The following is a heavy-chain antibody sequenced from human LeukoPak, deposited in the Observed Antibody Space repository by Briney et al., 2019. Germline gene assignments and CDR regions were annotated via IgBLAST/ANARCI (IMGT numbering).Heavy chain of an antibody. CDR2: ISSSSSTI. D-gene: IGHD2-2*02. CDR1: GFTFSSYS. J-gene: IGHJ4*02. CDR3: AKVPRCSSTSCYSRAGHFFDY. Sequence: GGSLRLSCAASGFTFSSYSMNWVRQAPGKGLEWVSYISSSSSTIYYADSVKGRFTISRDNSKNTLYLQMNSLRAEDTAVYYCAKVPRCSSTSCYSRAGHFFDYWGQGTLVTVSS. V-gene: IGHV3-48*01.